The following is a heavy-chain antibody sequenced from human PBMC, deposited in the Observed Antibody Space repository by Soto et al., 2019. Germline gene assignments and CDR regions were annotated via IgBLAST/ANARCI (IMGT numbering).Heavy chain of an antibody. Sequence: SETLSLTCTVSGGSVSSGGYYWSWIRQHPGKGLEWIGYIYYSGSTYYNPSLKSRVTISVDTSKNQFSLKLSSVTAADTAVYYCASLPPYCSSTSCYAGVLTDWGQGTLVTVSS. V-gene: IGHV4-31*03. D-gene: IGHD2-2*01. CDR1: GGSVSSGGYY. J-gene: IGHJ4*02. CDR3: ASLPPYCSSTSCYAGVLTD. CDR2: IYYSGST.